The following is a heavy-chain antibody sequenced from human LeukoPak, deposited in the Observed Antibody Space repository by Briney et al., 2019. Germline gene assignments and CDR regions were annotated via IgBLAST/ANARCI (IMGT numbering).Heavy chain of an antibody. CDR2: ISYDGSNK. CDR3: AKDFYGDYEGY. J-gene: IGHJ4*02. D-gene: IGHD4-17*01. V-gene: IGHV3-30*18. CDR1: GFTFGSYG. Sequence: GGSLRLSCAASGFTFGSYGMHWVRQAPGEGLEGVAVISYDGSNKYYADSVKGRFTISRDNSKNTLYLQMNSLRAEDTAVYYCAKDFYGDYEGYWGQGTLVTVSS.